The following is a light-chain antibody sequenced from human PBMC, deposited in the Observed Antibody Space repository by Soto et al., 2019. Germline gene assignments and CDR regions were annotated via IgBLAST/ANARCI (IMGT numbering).Light chain of an antibody. CDR2: EVN. V-gene: IGLV2-8*01. CDR3: SSYAGSNTDYV. J-gene: IGLJ1*01. Sequence: QAVVTQPPSASGSPGQSVTISCTGTSSDVGGYNYVSWYQQHPGKVPKLMIYEVNKRPSGVPDRFSGSKSGNTASLTVSGLQAEDEADYYCSSYAGSNTDYVFGTGTKVTVL. CDR1: SSDVGGYNY.